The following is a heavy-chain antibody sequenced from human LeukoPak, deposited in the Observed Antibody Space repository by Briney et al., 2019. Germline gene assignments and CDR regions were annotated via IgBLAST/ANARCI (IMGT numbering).Heavy chain of an antibody. V-gene: IGHV3-30*04. D-gene: IGHD1-26*01. CDR2: LSYDGNNK. Sequence: GGSLRLSCSASGFTFSSYAMHWVRQAPGKGLEWVAVLSYDGNNKFYADSVKGRFTISRDNSKNTLYLQMNSLRPEDTAVYYCAKDESGSYYGYFRHWGQGTLVTVSS. CDR1: GFTFSSYA. CDR3: AKDESGSYYGYFRH. J-gene: IGHJ1*01.